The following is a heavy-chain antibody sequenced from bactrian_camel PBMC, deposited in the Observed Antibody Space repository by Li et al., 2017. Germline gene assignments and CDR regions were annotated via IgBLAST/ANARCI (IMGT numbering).Heavy chain of an antibody. Sequence: VQLVESGGGSVQAGGSLRLACVVTGYTYSAYCFAYFRQAPGKEREGIAFIDDHGRTNYADSVKGRFTISRDNAKNTLHLQMNGLKSEDTALYYCATGAGGSRIWGQGTQVTVS. J-gene: IGHJ4*01. CDR3: ATGAGGSRI. V-gene: IGHV3S59*01. CDR1: GYTYSAYC. CDR2: IDDHGRT. D-gene: IGHD6*01.